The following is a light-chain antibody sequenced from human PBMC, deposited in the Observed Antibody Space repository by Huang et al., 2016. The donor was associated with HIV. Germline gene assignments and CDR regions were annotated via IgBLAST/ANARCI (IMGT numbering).Light chain of an antibody. CDR3: MQALRTPRT. V-gene: IGKV2-28*01. CDR1: QSLLHTTVYNY. CDR2: MGS. Sequence: DIVMTQSPLSLPVTPGEPASISCRSSQSLLHTTVYNYLDWYLQKPGQSPQLLLYMGSNRASVVSDMISGSGSGTNCTLKISSVEAEDVGVYYCMQALRTPRTFGQGTKVEIK. J-gene: IGKJ1*01.